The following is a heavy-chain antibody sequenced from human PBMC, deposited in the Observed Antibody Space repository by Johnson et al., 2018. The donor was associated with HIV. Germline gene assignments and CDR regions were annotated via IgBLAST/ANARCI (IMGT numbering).Heavy chain of an antibody. V-gene: IGHV3-33*03. D-gene: IGHD1/OR15-1a*01. Sequence: VQLVESGGGVVQPGGSLRLSCAASGFTFSSYGMHWVRQAQGKGLEWVAVIWYAGSNKNYADSVKGRFTISRDNAKNSLFLEVDSLRVEDTAVYYCAGGKWGVEHNALDIWGLGTMVTVSS. CDR3: AGGKWGVEHNALDI. CDR2: IWYAGSNK. J-gene: IGHJ3*02. CDR1: GFTFSSYG.